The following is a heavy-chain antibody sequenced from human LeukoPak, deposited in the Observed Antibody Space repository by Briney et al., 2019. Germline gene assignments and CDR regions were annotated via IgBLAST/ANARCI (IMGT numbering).Heavy chain of an antibody. CDR1: GYSFTSYW. V-gene: IGHV5-51*01. CDR3: ARVDYYDSSGFNYFDY. J-gene: IGHJ4*02. CDR2: TYPSDSDT. D-gene: IGHD3-22*01. Sequence: GESLKISCKGSGYSFTSYWIGWVRQMPGKGLEWMGITYPSDSDTRYSPSFQGQGTISADKSISTAYLQWSSLKASDTAMYYCARVDYYDSSGFNYFDYWGQGTLVTVSS.